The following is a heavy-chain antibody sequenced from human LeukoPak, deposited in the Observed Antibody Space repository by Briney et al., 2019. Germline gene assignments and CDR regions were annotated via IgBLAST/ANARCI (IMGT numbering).Heavy chain of an antibody. CDR3: ARARGIAVAGTGFDY. V-gene: IGHV4-59*01. CDR2: IYYSRST. Sequence: PSETLSLTCTVSGGSINSYYWSWIRQPPGKGLEWVGYIYYSRSTNYNPSLKSRVTISLDTSKNQFSLNLSSVTAADTAVYYCARARGIAVAGTGFDYWGQGTLVTVSS. CDR1: GGSINSYY. J-gene: IGHJ4*02. D-gene: IGHD6-19*01.